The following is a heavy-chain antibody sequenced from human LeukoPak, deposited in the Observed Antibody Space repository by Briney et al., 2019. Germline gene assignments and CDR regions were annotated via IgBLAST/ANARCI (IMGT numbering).Heavy chain of an antibody. Sequence: PGGSLRLSCAASGFTFSSYSMNWVRQAPGKGLEWVSSISSSSSYIYYPDSVKGRFTISRDNAKNSLYLQMNSLRAEDTAVYYCARASDYDYVWGSYRYYDWFDPWGPGTLVTVSS. CDR1: GFTFSSYS. J-gene: IGHJ5*02. CDR2: ISSSSSYI. V-gene: IGHV3-21*01. CDR3: ARASDYDYVWGSYRYYDWFDP. D-gene: IGHD3-16*02.